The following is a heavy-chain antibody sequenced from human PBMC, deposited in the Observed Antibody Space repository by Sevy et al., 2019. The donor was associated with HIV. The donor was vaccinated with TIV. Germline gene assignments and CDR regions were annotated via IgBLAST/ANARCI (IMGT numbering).Heavy chain of an antibody. Sequence: GGSLRLSCAASGFTFNIYSMSWVRQTPGKGLEWVATLSFSCGKINHADSVKGRFTMSRDDSKNAVYLQMNNLRVEDTAVYYCAGEGCTKPHDYWGQGTLVTVSS. CDR2: LSFSCGKI. J-gene: IGHJ4*02. CDR3: AGEGCTKPHDY. D-gene: IGHD2-8*01. V-gene: IGHV3-23*01. CDR1: GFTFNIYS.